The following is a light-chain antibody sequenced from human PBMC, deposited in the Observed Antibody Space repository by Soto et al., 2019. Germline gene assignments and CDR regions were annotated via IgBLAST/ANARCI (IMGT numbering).Light chain of an antibody. V-gene: IGKV1-39*01. CDR2: AAS. CDR3: QQSYSTPYT. J-gene: IGKJ2*01. Sequence: DIQMTQSPSSLSASVGDRVTITCRASQSISSYLNWYQQKPGKAPKLLIYAASSLQSGVPSRFSGSGSGTDFPLTISSLQPEDFATYYCQQSYSTPYTFGQGTKLESK. CDR1: QSISSY.